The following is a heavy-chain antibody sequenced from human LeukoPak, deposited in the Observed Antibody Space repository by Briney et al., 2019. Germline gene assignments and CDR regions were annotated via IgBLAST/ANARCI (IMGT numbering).Heavy chain of an antibody. D-gene: IGHD3-10*01. CDR1: GFTVSSNY. CDR3: AIRSTSGSWSALDI. V-gene: IGHV3-66*02. CDR2: IYSGSRT. J-gene: IGHJ3*02. Sequence: GGSLRLSCVASGFTVSSNYMSWVRQAPGKGLEWVSIIYSGSRTYYADSVKGRFTISRDDSKNTLYFQLNSLRPEDTAAYYCAIRSTSGSWSALDIWGQGTMVTVSS.